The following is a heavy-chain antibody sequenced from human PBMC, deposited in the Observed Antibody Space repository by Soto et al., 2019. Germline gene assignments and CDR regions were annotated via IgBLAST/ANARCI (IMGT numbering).Heavy chain of an antibody. V-gene: IGHV1-46*01. J-gene: IGHJ4*02. CDR2: INPNGGIT. CDR1: GYTFTHYY. D-gene: IGHD5-18*01. CDR3: ATSATSAMAFDY. Sequence: ASVQVSCKASGYTFTHYYIHWARQAPGQGLEWMGIINPNGGITTYAQKFRAGFSMTRDTSTSTVYLALSSLRSEDSAVYYCATSATSAMAFDYWGQGTLVTVSS.